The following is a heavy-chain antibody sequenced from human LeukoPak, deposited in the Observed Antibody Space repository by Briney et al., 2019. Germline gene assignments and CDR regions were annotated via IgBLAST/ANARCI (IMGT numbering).Heavy chain of an antibody. CDR1: GDTFSKYA. CDR2: IVPVFGTP. J-gene: IGHJ4*02. V-gene: IGHV1-69*05. D-gene: IGHD3-9*01. Sequence: SVKVSCKASGDTFSKYAVTWVRQAPGQGLEWMGNIVPVFGTPIYAQKFQVRVTITTDESRTTAYMELSSLRSEDTALYYCASRYTTSRHFDWDVDYWGQGTLLTVSS. CDR3: ASRYTTSRHFDWDVDY.